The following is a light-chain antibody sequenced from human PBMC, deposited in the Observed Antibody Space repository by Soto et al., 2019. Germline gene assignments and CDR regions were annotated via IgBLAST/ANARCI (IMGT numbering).Light chain of an antibody. V-gene: IGLV2-14*01. CDR2: DVS. Sequence: QSALTQPASVSGSPGQSIAISCTGTSSDVGRYNYVSWYQQHPGKAPNLMIYDVSNRPSGVSDRFSGSKSGNTASLTISGLQAEHEADYYCSSYKSTSTNVFGPRTQVTVL. CDR1: SSDVGRYNY. CDR3: SSYKSTSTNV. J-gene: IGLJ1*01.